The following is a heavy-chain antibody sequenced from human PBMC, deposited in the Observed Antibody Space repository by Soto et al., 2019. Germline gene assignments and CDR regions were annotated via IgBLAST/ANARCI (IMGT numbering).Heavy chain of an antibody. CDR3: ARASNHFAY. J-gene: IGHJ4*02. Sequence: EVQLVESGGGLVQPGGSLRLSCAASGFTFSPFWMHWVRQVPGKGPVWVSRINSDGNSTSYAESVKGRFTSSRENAKNTLYLQMTRLKAEEPAVYYSARASNHFAYWGQGTLFTVSS. CDR2: INSDGNST. CDR1: GFTFSPFW. D-gene: IGHD4-4*01. V-gene: IGHV3-74*01.